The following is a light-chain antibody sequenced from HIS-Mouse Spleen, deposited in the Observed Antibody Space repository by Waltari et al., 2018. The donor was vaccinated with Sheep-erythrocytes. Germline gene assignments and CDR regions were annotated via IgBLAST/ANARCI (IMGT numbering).Light chain of an antibody. CDR1: SSHVGSYNL. Sequence: QSALTQPASVSGSPGQSITISCTGTSSHVGSYNLVSWYQQHPGKAPKLMIYEGSKRPSGVSNRFSGSKSGNTASLTISGLQAEDEPDYYCCSYAGSSTPWVFGGGTKLTVL. CDR2: EGS. V-gene: IGLV2-23*01. CDR3: CSYAGSSTPWV. J-gene: IGLJ3*02.